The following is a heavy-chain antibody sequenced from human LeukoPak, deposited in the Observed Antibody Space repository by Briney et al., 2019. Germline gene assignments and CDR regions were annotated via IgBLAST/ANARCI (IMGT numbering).Heavy chain of an antibody. D-gene: IGHD3-3*01. Sequence: PEGSLRLSCAASGFTFSSYAMSWVRQAPGKGLEWVSAISGSGGSTYYADSVKGRFTISRDNSKNTLYLQMNSLRAEDTAVYYCAKPPPRFLEWLFYFDYWGQGTLVTVSS. CDR2: ISGSGGST. CDR3: AKPPPRFLEWLFYFDY. J-gene: IGHJ4*02. V-gene: IGHV3-23*01. CDR1: GFTFSSYA.